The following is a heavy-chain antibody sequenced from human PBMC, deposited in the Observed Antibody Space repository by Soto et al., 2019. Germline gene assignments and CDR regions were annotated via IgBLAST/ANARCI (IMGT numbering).Heavy chain of an antibody. CDR3: ARDDSYCSSTSCYTSDYYYYGMDV. D-gene: IGHD2-2*02. V-gene: IGHV1-18*04. CDR1: GYTLTSYG. CDR2: ISAYNGNA. J-gene: IGHJ6*02. Sequence: ASVKVYCKASGYTLTSYGISWVRQPPGQGLEWMGWISAYNGNANYAQKFQGRVTITADKSTSTAYMELSSLRSEDTAVYYCARDDSYCSSTSCYTSDYYYYGMDVWGQGTTDTVSS.